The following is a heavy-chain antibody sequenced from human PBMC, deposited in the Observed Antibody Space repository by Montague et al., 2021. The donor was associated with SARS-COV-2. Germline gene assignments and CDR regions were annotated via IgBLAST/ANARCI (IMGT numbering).Heavy chain of an antibody. CDR1: GDSVSHDF. V-gene: IGHV4-59*02. CDR3: VRDPAPSGSGTFYDY. CDR2: VYYSRSS. Sequence: SETLSLTCTVSGDSVSHDFWTWIRQPPGKGLEWIGYVYYSRSSSYNPSXXGRVSIAVDTSKNQFSLRLSTMTAADTAIYYCVRDPAPSGSGTFYDYWGQGTLVAVSS. J-gene: IGHJ4*02. D-gene: IGHD1-26*01.